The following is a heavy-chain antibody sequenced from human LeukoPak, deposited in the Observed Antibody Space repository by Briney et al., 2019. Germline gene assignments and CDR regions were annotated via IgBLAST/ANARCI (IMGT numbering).Heavy chain of an antibody. CDR3: ASANPAEI. V-gene: IGHV3-7*01. D-gene: IGHD1-14*01. Sequence: QSAGSLTFSCAASGFTFSSYWRSWVRQAPGKGLEWVANIKHDGSEKYYVDSVKGRFTISRDNAKNSLYLQMNSLRAEDTAVYYCASANPAEIWGQRGMRSVSS. CDR1: GFTFSSYW. J-gene: IGHJ3*02. CDR2: IKHDGSEK.